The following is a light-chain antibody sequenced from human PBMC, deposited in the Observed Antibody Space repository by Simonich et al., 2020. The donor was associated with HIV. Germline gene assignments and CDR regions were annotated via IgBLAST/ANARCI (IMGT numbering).Light chain of an antibody. CDR1: SSDVGGHNY. CDR2: DVT. J-gene: IGLJ3*02. V-gene: IGLV2-11*01. CDR3: CSYAGSYTWV. Sequence: QSALTQPASVSGSPGQSITISCTGTSSDVGGHNYFSWYQQHPGKAPKLMIYDVTKRPSGVPDRFPGSKSGNTASLTISGLQAEDEADYYCCSYAGSYTWVFGGGTKLTIL.